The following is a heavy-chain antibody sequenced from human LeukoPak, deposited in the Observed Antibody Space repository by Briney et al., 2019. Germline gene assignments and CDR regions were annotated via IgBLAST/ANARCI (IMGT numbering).Heavy chain of an antibody. Sequence: SETLSLTCTVSGSISSYYWSWIRQPPGKGLEWIGYIYTSGSTNYNPSLKSRVTISVDTSKNQFSLDLSSVTAADTAVDYCARLRGDYDFWSGYFRQPFDYWGQGTLVTVSS. D-gene: IGHD3-3*01. CDR2: IYTSGST. V-gene: IGHV4-4*09. CDR1: GSISSYY. J-gene: IGHJ4*02. CDR3: ARLRGDYDFWSGYFRQPFDY.